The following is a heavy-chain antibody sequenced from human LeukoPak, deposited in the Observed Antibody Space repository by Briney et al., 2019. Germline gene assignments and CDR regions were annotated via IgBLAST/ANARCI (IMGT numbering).Heavy chain of an antibody. J-gene: IGHJ4*02. CDR2: ISYDGSNK. CDR3: AKDVPPLGPPDY. V-gene: IGHV3-30*18. D-gene: IGHD6-13*01. Sequence: GGSLRLSCAASGFTFSSYGMHWVRQAPGKGLEWVAVISYDGSNKYYADSVKGRFTISRDNSKNTLYLQMNSLRAEDTAVYYCAKDVPPLGPPDYWGQGTLVTVSS. CDR1: GFTFSSYG.